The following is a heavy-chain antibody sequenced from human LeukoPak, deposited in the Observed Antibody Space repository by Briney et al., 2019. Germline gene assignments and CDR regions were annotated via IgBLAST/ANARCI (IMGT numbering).Heavy chain of an antibody. CDR3: ASSGARHRDAFDY. CDR1: GFTFSSYA. J-gene: IGHJ4*02. Sequence: PGGSLRLSCAASGFTFSSYAMHWVRQAPGKGLEWVAVISYDGSNKYYADSVKGRFTISRDNSKNTLYLQMNSLRAEDTAVYYYASSGARHRDAFDYWGQGTLVTVSS. V-gene: IGHV3-30-3*01. D-gene: IGHD6-19*01. CDR2: ISYDGSNK.